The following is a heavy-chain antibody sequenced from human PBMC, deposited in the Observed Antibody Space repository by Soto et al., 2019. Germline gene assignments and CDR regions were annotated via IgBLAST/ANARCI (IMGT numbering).Heavy chain of an antibody. Sequence: QVQLVESGGGVVQPGTSLRLSCAASGFTFRSYGMHWVRQAPGKGLEWLAVISNDGSNKYLADSVKGRLALSRENSRNTLYLQINSLRVEDTAVYYCGKDTLDCSGGDCPLYYYYGMDVWGQGTTVTVSS. V-gene: IGHV3-30*18. J-gene: IGHJ6*02. CDR2: ISNDGSNK. CDR1: GFTFRSYG. D-gene: IGHD2-15*01. CDR3: GKDTLDCSGGDCPLYYYYGMDV.